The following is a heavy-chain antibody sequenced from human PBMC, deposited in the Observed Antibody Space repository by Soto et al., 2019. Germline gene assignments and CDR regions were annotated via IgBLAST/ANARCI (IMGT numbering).Heavy chain of an antibody. Sequence: SETLSLTCTVSGGSISSYYWGWIRQPPGKGLEWIGHISYSGSTNYNPSLESRITISVDTSNNQFSLKVNSVTAADTALYYCARHYPIGNNWNSFDYWGQGTLVTVSS. D-gene: IGHD1-1*01. CDR2: ISYSGST. CDR1: GGSISSYY. V-gene: IGHV4-59*08. CDR3: ARHYPIGNNWNSFDY. J-gene: IGHJ4*02.